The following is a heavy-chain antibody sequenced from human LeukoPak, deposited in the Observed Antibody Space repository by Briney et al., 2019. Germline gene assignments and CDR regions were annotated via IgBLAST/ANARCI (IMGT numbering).Heavy chain of an antibody. D-gene: IGHD2-8*01. CDR1: GGSISSYY. CDR2: VYYSGTT. J-gene: IGHJ4*02. CDR3: GGHGVSLCYFDY. V-gene: IGHV4-59*08. Sequence: PETLSLTCTVSGGSISSYYWSWIRQTPGKGLEWIGYVYYSGTTNYNPSLKGRVTISSDTSKNQFCVNLRSVTVPDTAIYYCGGHGVSLCYFDYWGQGTLVTVSS.